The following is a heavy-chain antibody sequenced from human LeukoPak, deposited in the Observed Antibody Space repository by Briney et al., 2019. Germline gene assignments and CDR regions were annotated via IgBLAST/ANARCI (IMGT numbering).Heavy chain of an antibody. D-gene: IGHD1-26*01. CDR2: ISSSSSYI. CDR1: GFIFSSYS. CDR3: VRLSGSYLPFDY. V-gene: IGHV3-21*01. Sequence: KPGGSLRLSCAASGFIFSSYSMNWVRQAPGKGLEWVSSISSSSSYIYYVDSVKGRFTISRDNAKNSLYLQMNSLRAEDTAVYYCVRLSGSYLPFDYWGQGTLATASS. J-gene: IGHJ4*02.